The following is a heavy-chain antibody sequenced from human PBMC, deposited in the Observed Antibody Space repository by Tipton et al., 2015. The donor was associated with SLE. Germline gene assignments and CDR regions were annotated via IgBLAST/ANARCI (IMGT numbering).Heavy chain of an antibody. CDR3: ARGILEPGDY. Sequence: TLSLTCTVSGGSISSYYWSWIRQPPGKGLEWIGYIYHSGNTDYNPSLKSRVAISVDTSKNQFSLKLSSVTAADTAVYYCARGILEPGDYWGQGTLVTVSS. V-gene: IGHV4-59*12. D-gene: IGHD1-1*01. J-gene: IGHJ4*02. CDR2: IYHSGNT. CDR1: GGSISSYY.